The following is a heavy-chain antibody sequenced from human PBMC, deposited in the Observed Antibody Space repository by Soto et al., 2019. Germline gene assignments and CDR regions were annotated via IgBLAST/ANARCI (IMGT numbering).Heavy chain of an antibody. D-gene: IGHD5-18*01. V-gene: IGHV5-51*01. J-gene: IGHJ3*02. Sequence: PGESLKISCKGSGYNFANYWIGWVRQMPGKGLEWMGIIYPGDSDTRYSPSFQGQVTISADKSISTAYLQWSSLKASDTAMYYCARHYMIQLWSPFDIWGQGTMVTVSS. CDR1: GYNFANYW. CDR3: ARHYMIQLWSPFDI. CDR2: IYPGDSDT.